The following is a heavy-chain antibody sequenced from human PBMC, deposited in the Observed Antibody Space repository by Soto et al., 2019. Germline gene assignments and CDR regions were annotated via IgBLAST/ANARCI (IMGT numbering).Heavy chain of an antibody. CDR1: GFSFSSDS. CDR3: VRGHHGLEI. Sequence: LRLSCAASGFSFSSDSMGWVRQAPGKGLEWVSYISSSGGDIYYADSVQGRFTISRDNAKSSLYLQMNSLRVEDTAEYYCVRGHHGLEIWGQGTTVTVSS. V-gene: IGHV3-21*05. J-gene: IGHJ6*02. CDR2: ISSSGGDI.